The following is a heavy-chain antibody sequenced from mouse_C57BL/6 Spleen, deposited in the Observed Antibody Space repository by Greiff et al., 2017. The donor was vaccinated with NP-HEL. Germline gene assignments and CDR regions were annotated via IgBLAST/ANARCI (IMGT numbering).Heavy chain of an antibody. CDR2: IWSGGST. Sequence: QVQLKESGPGLVQPSQSLSITCTVSGFSLTSYGVHWVRQSPGKGLEWLGVIWSGGSTDYNAAFISRLSISKDNSKSQVFFKMNSLQADDTAIYYCARNPPYDYDLYFDYWGQGTTLTVSS. D-gene: IGHD2-4*01. CDR1: GFSLTSYG. CDR3: ARNPPYDYDLYFDY. V-gene: IGHV2-2*01. J-gene: IGHJ2*01.